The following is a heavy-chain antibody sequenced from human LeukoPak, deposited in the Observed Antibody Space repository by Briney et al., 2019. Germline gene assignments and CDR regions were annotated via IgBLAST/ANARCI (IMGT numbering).Heavy chain of an antibody. Sequence: GSLRLSCAASGFNVITNYMNWVRQAPGKGLEWVSVVYSGGSTFYADSVKGRFTISRDSSKNTLYLQMNSLRAEDTAVYYCARLANPSGYWDWGQGTLVTVSS. V-gene: IGHV3-53*01. J-gene: IGHJ4*02. CDR1: GFNVITNY. CDR3: ARLANPSGYWD. D-gene: IGHD3-22*01. CDR2: VYSGGST.